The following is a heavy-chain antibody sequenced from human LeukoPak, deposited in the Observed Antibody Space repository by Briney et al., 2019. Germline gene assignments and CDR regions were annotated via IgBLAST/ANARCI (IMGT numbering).Heavy chain of an antibody. CDR3: TTDRVRYSIYFNAFDI. V-gene: IGHV3-15*01. CDR2: IKSKTDGGTT. D-gene: IGHD6-13*01. J-gene: IGHJ3*02. CDR1: GFTFSNAC. Sequence: SGGSLRLSCAASGFTFSNACMSWVRQAPGKGLEWVGRIKSKTDGGTTDYAAPVKGRFTISRDDSKNTLYLQMNSLKTEDTAVYDCTTDRVRYSIYFNAFDIWGQGTMVTVSS.